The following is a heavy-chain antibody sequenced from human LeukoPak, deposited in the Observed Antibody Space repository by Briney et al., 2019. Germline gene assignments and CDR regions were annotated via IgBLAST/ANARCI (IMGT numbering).Heavy chain of an antibody. J-gene: IGHJ4*02. CDR3: TKDEAQGF. CDR1: GFTFSDHY. Sequence: PGGSLGLSGAVSGFTFSDHYMDWVRRAPGKGLEWVGRSRNKANSYSTEYATSVKGRFTISRDDSGNSLYLQMNSLKTEDTAVYKWTKDEAQGFWGQGTLVTVSS. V-gene: IGHV3-72*01. CDR2: SRNKANSYST.